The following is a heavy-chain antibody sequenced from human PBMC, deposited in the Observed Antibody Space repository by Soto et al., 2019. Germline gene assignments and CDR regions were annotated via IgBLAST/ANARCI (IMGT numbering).Heavy chain of an antibody. D-gene: IGHD3-3*01. CDR3: ARWVMYGILEWLLHSAGAFDI. J-gene: IGHJ3*02. V-gene: IGHV4-39*07. CDR2: IYYSGST. CDR1: GGSISSSSYY. Sequence: SETLSLTCTVSGGSISSSSYYWGWIRQPPGKGLEWIGSIYYSGSTYYNPSLKSRVTISVDTSKNQFSLKLSSVTAADTAVYYCARWVMYGILEWLLHSAGAFDIWGQGTMVTVSS.